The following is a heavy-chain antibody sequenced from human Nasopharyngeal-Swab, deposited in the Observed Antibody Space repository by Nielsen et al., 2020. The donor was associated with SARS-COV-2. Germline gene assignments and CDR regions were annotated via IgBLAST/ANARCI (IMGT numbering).Heavy chain of an antibody. Sequence: ASVKVSCQASVYTFPRYDINWVRQAPGRGLEWVGRIQLHNAQTVYAQNFQGRVNMTWNTSISTVYMELSSLRSEDTAVYYCARMMAGFDGYLQNWGQGSQVTVSS. CDR1: VYTFPRYD. CDR2: IQLHNAQT. D-gene: IGHD5-24*01. V-gene: IGHV1-8*01. CDR3: ARMMAGFDGYLQN. J-gene: IGHJ1*01.